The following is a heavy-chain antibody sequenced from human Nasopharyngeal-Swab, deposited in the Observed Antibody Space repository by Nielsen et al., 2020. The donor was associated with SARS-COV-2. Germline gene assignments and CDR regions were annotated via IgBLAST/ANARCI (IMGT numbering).Heavy chain of an antibody. J-gene: IGHJ4*02. CDR1: GGSISSSRYY. CDR2: IYYSGST. CDR3: ARGFDY. Sequence: SETLSLTCTVSGGSISSSRYYWVWIRQPPGKGLEWIGYIYYSGSTNYNPSLKSRVTISVDTSKNQFSLKLSSVTAADTAVYYCARGFDYWGQGTLVTVSS. V-gene: IGHV4-61*05.